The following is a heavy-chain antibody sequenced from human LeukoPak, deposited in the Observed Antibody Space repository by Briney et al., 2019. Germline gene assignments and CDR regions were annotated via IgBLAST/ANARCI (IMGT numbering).Heavy chain of an antibody. CDR1: GFTFSTYG. CDR2: VSFDSNNL. J-gene: IGHJ4*02. Sequence: PGGSLRLSCAASGFTFSTYGMHWVRQAPGKGLEWVAVVSFDSNNLYYADSVKGRFTISRDNSKSTLYLQMNSLRGEDTAVYYCAKAQLPRPELGNFYFDYWGQGTLVTVSS. D-gene: IGHD7-27*01. CDR3: AKAQLPRPELGNFYFDY. V-gene: IGHV3-30*18.